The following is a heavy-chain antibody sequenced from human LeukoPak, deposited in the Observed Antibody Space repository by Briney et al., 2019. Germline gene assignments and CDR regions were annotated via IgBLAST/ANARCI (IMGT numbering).Heavy chain of an antibody. Sequence: PSETLSLTCTVSGGSISSSSYYWGWIRQPPGKGLEWIGSIYYSGSTYYNPSLKSRVTISVDTSKNQFSLKLSSVTAADTAVYYCARLPGPRITIFGVVVPYWGRGTLVTVSS. CDR2: IYYSGST. CDR3: ARLPGPRITIFGVVVPY. CDR1: GGSISSSSYY. V-gene: IGHV4-39*01. D-gene: IGHD3-3*01. J-gene: IGHJ4*02.